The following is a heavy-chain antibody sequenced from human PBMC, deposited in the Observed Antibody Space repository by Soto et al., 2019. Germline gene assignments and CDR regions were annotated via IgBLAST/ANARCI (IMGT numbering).Heavy chain of an antibody. D-gene: IGHD3-10*01. CDR3: AAELGFGKLSVV. J-gene: IGHJ6*02. CDR2: IIPLFGTT. V-gene: IGHV1-69*01. CDR1: GDTFKNCV. Sequence: QVQVVQSGVEVRRPGSSVKVSCKASGDTFKNCVISWVRQAPGQGLEWMGGIIPLFGTTDVAQGFQGRLTITTDESTTTAYMELSRLRSEDTATYYCAAELGFGKLSVVWGQGTTVIVSS.